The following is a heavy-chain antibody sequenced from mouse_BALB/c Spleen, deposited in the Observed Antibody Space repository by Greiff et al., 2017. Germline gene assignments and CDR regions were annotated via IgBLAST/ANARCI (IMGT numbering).Heavy chain of an antibody. D-gene: IGHD1-1*01. CDR1: GFNIKDYY. J-gene: IGHJ4*01. CDR2: IDPENGDT. Sequence: EVKLVESGAELVRSGASVKLSCTASGFNIKDYYMHWVKQRPEQGLEWIGWIDPENGDTEYAPKFQGKATMTADTSSNTAYLQLSSLTSEDTAVYYCNEAVREGDYWGQGTSVTVSS. V-gene: IGHV14-4*02. CDR3: NEAVREGDY.